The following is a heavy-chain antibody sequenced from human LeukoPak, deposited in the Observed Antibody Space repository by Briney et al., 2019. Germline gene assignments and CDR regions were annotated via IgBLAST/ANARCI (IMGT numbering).Heavy chain of an antibody. CDR2: IYTSGST. CDR1: GGSISSYD. V-gene: IGHV4-4*07. D-gene: IGHD6-13*01. CDR3: ARVSSSWYQDWYFDL. Sequence: SETLSLTCTVSGGSISSYDWSWIRQPAGKGLEWIGRIYTSGSTNYNPSLKSRVSMSVDTSKRQFSLKLSSVPAAGTAVYYCARVSSSWYQDWYFDLWGRGTVVTVSS. J-gene: IGHJ2*01.